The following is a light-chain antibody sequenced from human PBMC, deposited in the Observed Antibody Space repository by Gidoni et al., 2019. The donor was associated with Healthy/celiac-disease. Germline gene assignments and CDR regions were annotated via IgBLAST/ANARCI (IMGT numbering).Light chain of an antibody. CDR3: SSYTSSSTLV. J-gene: IGLJ2*01. V-gene: IGLV2-14*03. Sequence: QSALTQPASGSGAPGQSVTISCTGTSSDVGGYNYVSWYQQHPGKAPKLMIYDVSNRPSGVPNRFSGSKSGNTASLTISGLQAEDEADYYCSSYTSSSTLVFGGGTKLTVL. CDR1: SSDVGGYNY. CDR2: DVS.